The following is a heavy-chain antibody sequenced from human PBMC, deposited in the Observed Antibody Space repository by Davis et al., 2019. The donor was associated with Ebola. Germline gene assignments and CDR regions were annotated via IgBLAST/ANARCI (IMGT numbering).Heavy chain of an antibody. Sequence: ASVKVSCKASGYTFTSYYMHWVRQAPGQGLEWMGIINPSGGSTSYAQKFQGRVTMTRDTSTSTVYMELSSLRSEDTAVYYCARDDAVVPAAGHYYGMDVWGQGTTVTVSS. CDR2: INPSGGST. CDR3: ARDDAVVPAAGHYYGMDV. V-gene: IGHV1-46*01. D-gene: IGHD2-2*01. J-gene: IGHJ6*02. CDR1: GYTFTSYY.